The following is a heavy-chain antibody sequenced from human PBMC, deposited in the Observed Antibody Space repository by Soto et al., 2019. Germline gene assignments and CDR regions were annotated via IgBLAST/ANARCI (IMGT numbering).Heavy chain of an antibody. D-gene: IGHD3-22*01. J-gene: IGHJ4*02. CDR2: IIPIVGTA. V-gene: IGHV1-69*01. CDR1: GRTFSSYA. Sequence: QVQLVQSGAEVKKPGSSAKVSCKASGRTFSSYAIIWVRQAPGQGLEWMGGIIPIVGTANYAQKFQGRVTITADESTSTAYMELSSLRSEDTAVYYCASGSPRYYYDSSGSPHFDYWGQGTLVTVSS. CDR3: ASGSPRYYYDSSGSPHFDY.